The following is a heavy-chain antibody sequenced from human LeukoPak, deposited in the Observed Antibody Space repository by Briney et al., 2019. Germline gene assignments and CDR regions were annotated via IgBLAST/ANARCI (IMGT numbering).Heavy chain of an antibody. CDR2: LSGSGGST. D-gene: IGHD1-26*01. J-gene: IGHJ4*02. CDR1: GFTFNGYA. Sequence: HTGGSLRLYCAASGFTFNGYAMSWVRQAPGKGLEGVSALSGSGGSTDYADSVKGRFTISRDNSKNTLYLQMNSLRAEDTAVYYCEKERGPLDYWGQGTLVTVSS. V-gene: IGHV3-23*01. CDR3: EKERGPLDY.